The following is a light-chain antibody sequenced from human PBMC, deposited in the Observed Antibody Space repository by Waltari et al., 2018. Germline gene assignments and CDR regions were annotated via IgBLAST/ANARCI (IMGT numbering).Light chain of an antibody. CDR1: QSVSSN. Sequence: EVVMTQSPATLSVSPGERATLSCRASQSVSSNLAVYQQKPGQAPRILIYGASTRATGIPARFSGSGSGTEFTLTISSLQSEDFAVYYCQQYNNWPPWTFGQGTKVEIK. CDR2: GAS. CDR3: QQYNNWPPWT. J-gene: IGKJ1*01. V-gene: IGKV3-15*01.